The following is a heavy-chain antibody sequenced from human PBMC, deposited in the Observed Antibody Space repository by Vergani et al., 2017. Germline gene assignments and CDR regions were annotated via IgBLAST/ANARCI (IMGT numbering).Heavy chain of an antibody. CDR3: ASLRIAAAVNNWFDP. CDR1: GGSFSGYY. V-gene: IGHV4-34*01. D-gene: IGHD6-13*01. J-gene: IGHJ5*02. Sequence: QVQLQQWGAGLLKPSETLSLTCAVYGGSFSGYYWSWIRQPPGKGLEWIGEINHSGSTNYNPSLKSRVTISVDTSKNQFSLKLSSVTAADTAVYYCASLRIAAAVNNWFDPWGQGTLVTVSS. CDR2: INHSGST.